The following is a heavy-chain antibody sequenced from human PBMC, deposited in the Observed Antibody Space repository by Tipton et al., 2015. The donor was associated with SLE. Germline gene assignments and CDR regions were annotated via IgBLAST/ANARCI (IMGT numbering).Heavy chain of an antibody. J-gene: IGHJ4*02. Sequence: LRLSCTVSGGSISSYYWSWIRQPPGKGLEWIGYIYYSGSTNYNPSLKSRVTISVDTSKNQFSLNLSSVTAADTAVYYCASRPDVDTALVSDYWGQGTLVTVSS. D-gene: IGHD5-18*01. CDR2: IYYSGST. CDR1: GGSISSYY. V-gene: IGHV4-59*08. CDR3: ASRPDVDTALVSDY.